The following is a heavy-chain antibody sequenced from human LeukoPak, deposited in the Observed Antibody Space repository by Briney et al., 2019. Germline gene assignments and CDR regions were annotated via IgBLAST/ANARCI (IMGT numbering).Heavy chain of an antibody. CDR2: IYSSGST. Sequence: SETLSLTCTVSGGSISTYYWSWIRQPPGKGLEWIGYIYSSGSTNYNPSLKSRVTISVHTSKNQFSLKLSSVTAADTAVYYCARGRPLFDYWGQGTLVTVSS. J-gene: IGHJ4*02. CDR3: ARGRPLFDY. V-gene: IGHV4-59*12. CDR1: GGSISTYY.